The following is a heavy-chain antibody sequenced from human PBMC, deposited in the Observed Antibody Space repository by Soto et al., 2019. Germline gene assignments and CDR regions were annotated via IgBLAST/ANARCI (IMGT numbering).Heavy chain of an antibody. Sequence: GSLRLSCAAAGXTLSSYALHWVRQAPGKGLEWVAVISYDGSNKYYADSVKGRFTISRDNYKNTLYLQMNSMRAQDTAVYYCARGLYSSGSLAYWGQGTLGPVSS. CDR3: ARGLYSSGSLAY. V-gene: IGHV3-30-3*01. CDR2: ISYDGSNK. D-gene: IGHD3-22*01. CDR1: GXTLSSYA. J-gene: IGHJ4*02.